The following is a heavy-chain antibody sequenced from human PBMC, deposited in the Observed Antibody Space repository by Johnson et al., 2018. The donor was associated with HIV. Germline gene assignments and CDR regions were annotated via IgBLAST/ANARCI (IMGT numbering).Heavy chain of an antibody. J-gene: IGHJ3*02. CDR1: GFTFSSYG. Sequence: QMQLVESGGGVVQPGGSLRLSCAASGFTFSSYGMHWVRQAPGKGLEWVAFIRYDGSNKYYADSVKGRFTISRDNSKNTLYLQMNSLRAEDPAVYYCAKDLRTVKAFDIWSQGTMVTVSS. D-gene: IGHD4-17*01. V-gene: IGHV3-30*02. CDR3: AKDLRTVKAFDI. CDR2: IRYDGSNK.